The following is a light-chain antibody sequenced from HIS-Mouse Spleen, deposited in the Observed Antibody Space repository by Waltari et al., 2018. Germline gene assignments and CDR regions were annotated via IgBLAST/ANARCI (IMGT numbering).Light chain of an antibody. V-gene: IGLV2-14*03. J-gene: IGLJ3*02. CDR1: SSYVGGYNY. CDR2: AVS. Sequence: QSALTQPASVSGSPGQSITIPCTGTSSYVGGYNYVSWYQQHPGKAPKLMIYAVSNRPSGVSNRFSGSKSGNTASLTISGLQAEDEADYYCSSYTSSSTRVFGGGTKLTVL. CDR3: SSYTSSSTRV.